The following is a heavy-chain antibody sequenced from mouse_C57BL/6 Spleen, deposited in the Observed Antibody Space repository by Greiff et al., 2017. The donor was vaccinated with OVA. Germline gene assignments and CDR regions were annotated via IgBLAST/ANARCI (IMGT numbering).Heavy chain of an antibody. V-gene: IGHV1-69*01. CDR1: GYTFTSYW. CDR2: IDPSDSYT. Sequence: QVQLQQPGAELVMPGASVKLSCKASGYTFTSYWMHWVKQRPGQGLEWIGEIDPSDSYTNYNQKFKGKSTLTVDKSSSTAYMQLSSLTSEDSAVYYCARGGYDYDDAYWGKGTLVTVSA. J-gene: IGHJ3*01. CDR3: ARGGYDYDDAY. D-gene: IGHD2-4*01.